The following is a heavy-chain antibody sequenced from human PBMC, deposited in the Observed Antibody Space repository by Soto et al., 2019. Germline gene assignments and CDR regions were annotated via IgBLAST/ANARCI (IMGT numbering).Heavy chain of an antibody. D-gene: IGHD1-26*01. CDR3: AKSRVGATCFHY. CDR2: ISGSGGST. J-gene: IGHJ4*02. Sequence: LRLSCAASGFTFSSYAMSWVRQAPGKGLEWVSAISGSGGSTYYADSVKGRFTISRDNSKNTLYLQMNSLRAEDTAVYYCAKSRVGATCFHYSGPGTMVTVST. CDR1: GFTFSSYA. V-gene: IGHV3-23*01.